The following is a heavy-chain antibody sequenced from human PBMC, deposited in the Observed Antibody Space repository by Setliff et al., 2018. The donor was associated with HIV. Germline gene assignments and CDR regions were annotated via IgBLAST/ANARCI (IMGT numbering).Heavy chain of an antibody. CDR3: ARRMSSGSYYDY. D-gene: IGHD1-26*01. CDR2: IYSSGST. CDR1: GDSITSYC. Sequence: SETLSLTCTVSGDSITSYCWSWVRQPPGKGLEWIGHIYSSGSTNYNPSLKSRVTISVDTSKNQISLKLSSVTAADTAVYYCARRMSSGSYYDYWGQGTLVTVSS. V-gene: IGHV4-59*08. J-gene: IGHJ4*02.